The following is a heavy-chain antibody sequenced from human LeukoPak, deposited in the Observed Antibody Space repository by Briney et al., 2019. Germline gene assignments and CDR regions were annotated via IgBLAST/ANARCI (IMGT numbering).Heavy chain of an antibody. Sequence: SETLSLTCAVYGGSFSGYYWTRLRQPPGQGLEWIGEIHYSGSATYNPSLKSRVTISVDTSKNQFSLKMNSVTAADTAVYYCARGQWFRAFWSRGTPVTVSS. CDR2: IHYSGSA. CDR3: ARGQWFRAF. J-gene: IGHJ4*02. D-gene: IGHD3-10*01. CDR1: GGSFSGYY. V-gene: IGHV4-34*01.